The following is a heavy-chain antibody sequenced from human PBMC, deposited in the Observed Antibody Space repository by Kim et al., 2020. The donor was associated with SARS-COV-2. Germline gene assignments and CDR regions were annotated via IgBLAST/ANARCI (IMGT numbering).Heavy chain of an antibody. Sequence: STSYARKCQGRVTMTRDTSTSTVYMELSSLRSEDTAVYYCARLSGGWTDYWGQGTLVTVSS. V-gene: IGHV1-46*01. CDR2: ST. J-gene: IGHJ4*02. D-gene: IGHD6-19*01. CDR3: ARLSGGWTDY.